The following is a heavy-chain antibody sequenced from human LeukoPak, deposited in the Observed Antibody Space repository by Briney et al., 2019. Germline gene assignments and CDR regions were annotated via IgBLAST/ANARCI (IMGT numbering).Heavy chain of an antibody. CDR1: GGTFSSYA. V-gene: IGHV1-69*13. D-gene: IGHD6-13*01. J-gene: IGHJ4*02. CDR3: ARGGHEQQLTYYFDY. Sequence: SVRVSCKASGGTFSSYAISWVRQAPGQGLEWMGGIIPIFGTANYAQKFQGRVTITADESTSTAYMELSSLRSEDTAVYYCARGGHEQQLTYYFDYWGQGTLVTVSS. CDR2: IIPIFGTA.